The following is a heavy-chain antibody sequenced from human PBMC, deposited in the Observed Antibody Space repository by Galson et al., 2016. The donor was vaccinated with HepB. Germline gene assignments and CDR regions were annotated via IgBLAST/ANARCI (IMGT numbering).Heavy chain of an antibody. CDR3: ARVEDSGYPFDY. D-gene: IGHD5-12*01. Sequence: SLRLSCAASGFTVSSNYMSWVRQAPGKGLEWVSVIYSGGSTYYADSVKGRFTISRDNSKNTLYLQMNSLRAEDTAVYYCARVEDSGYPFDYWGQGTLVTVSS. CDR2: IYSGGST. CDR1: GFTVSSNY. J-gene: IGHJ4*02. V-gene: IGHV3-53*01.